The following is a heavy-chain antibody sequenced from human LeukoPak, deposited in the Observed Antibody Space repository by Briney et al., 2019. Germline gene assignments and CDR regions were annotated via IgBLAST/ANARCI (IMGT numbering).Heavy chain of an antibody. D-gene: IGHD6-19*01. CDR1: GSTFSSYA. J-gene: IGHJ6*02. V-gene: IGHV3-30-3*01. CDR3: ARVPRSLIAVAGPGRYYYGMDV. Sequence: GGSLRLSCAASGSTFSSYAMHWVRQAPGKGLEWVAVISYDGSNKYYADSVKGRFTISRDNSKNTLYLQMNSLRAEDTAVYYCARVPRSLIAVAGPGRYYYGMDVWGQGTTVTVSS. CDR2: ISYDGSNK.